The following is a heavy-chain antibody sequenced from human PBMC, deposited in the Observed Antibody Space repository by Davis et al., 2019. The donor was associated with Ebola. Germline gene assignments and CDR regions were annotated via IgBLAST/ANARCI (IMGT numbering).Heavy chain of an antibody. CDR1: GGSISSSSYY. D-gene: IGHD2-2*01. CDR3: ARVPIPRVVPAKEVMEV. V-gene: IGHV4-30-4*08. J-gene: IGHJ6*04. Sequence: PSETLSLTCTVSGGSISSSSYYWGWIRQPPGKGLEWIGYIYYSGSTYYNPSPKSRVTISVDTSKNQFSLKLSSVTAADTAVYYCARVPIPRVVPAKEVMEVWGKGTTVTVSS. CDR2: IYYSGST.